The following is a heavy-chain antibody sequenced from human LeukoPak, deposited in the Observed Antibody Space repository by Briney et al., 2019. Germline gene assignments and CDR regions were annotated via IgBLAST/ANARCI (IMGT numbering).Heavy chain of an antibody. CDR2: IAHHGSNK. CDR1: GFTFSRNA. CDR3: AKDGSWSCTD. Sequence: PGGPLRLSCAASGFTFSRNAIHWVRQGPGKGLEWVSYIAHHGSNKYYADSVKGRFTIPRDNSKRTLYLQMNSLRADDTAVYYCAKDGSWSCTDWGQGTLVTVSS. V-gene: IGHV3-30*02. D-gene: IGHD2-8*02. J-gene: IGHJ4*02.